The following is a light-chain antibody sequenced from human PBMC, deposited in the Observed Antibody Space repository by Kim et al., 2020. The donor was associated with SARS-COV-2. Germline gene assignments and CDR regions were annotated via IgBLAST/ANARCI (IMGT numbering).Light chain of an antibody. J-gene: IGLJ3*02. CDR1: RSDVGYYNY. V-gene: IGLV2-14*03. CDR3: SSYTSRSTWV. CDR2: GVS. Sequence: GQAGAISRTETRSDVGYYNYVSWYQQHPGKAPKLMIYGVSKRPPGVSDRFSGSKSGDTASLTISGLQAEDEADYYCSSYTSRSTWVFGGGTQLTVL.